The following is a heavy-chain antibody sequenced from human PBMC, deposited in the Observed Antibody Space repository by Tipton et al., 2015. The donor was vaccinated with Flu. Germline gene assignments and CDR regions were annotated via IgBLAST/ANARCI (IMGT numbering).Heavy chain of an antibody. CDR2: IFPGDSDS. Sequence: VQLVQSGAEVKKTGESLKISCKGSGYSFTTHWIGWVRQMPGKGLEWMASIFPGDSDSRYSPTFQGQVTISIDKSISTAYLQWSSLKASDIAMYYCVSSTTVTTGRYFDPWGQGTLVTVSS. CDR3: VSSTTVTTGRYFDP. D-gene: IGHD4-17*01. J-gene: IGHJ4*02. CDR1: GYSFTTHW. V-gene: IGHV5-51*03.